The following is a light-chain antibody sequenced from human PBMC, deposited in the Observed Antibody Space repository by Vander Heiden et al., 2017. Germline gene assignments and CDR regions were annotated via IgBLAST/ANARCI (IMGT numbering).Light chain of an antibody. CDR1: QRVSSSY. V-gene: IGKV3-20*01. Sequence: PGTLSLSPGERATPSCRASQRVSSSYLAWYQQKPGQAPRLLIYGASSRATGIPDRFSGSGSGTDFTLTISRLEPEDFAVYYCQQYGSSLFTFGPGTKVDIK. CDR3: QQYGSSLFT. CDR2: GAS. J-gene: IGKJ3*01.